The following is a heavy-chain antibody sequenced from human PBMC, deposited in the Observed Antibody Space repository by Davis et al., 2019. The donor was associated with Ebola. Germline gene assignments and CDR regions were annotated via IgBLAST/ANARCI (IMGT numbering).Heavy chain of an antibody. CDR1: GYTFTGYY. CDR2: INPSGGST. J-gene: IGHJ3*02. Sequence: ASVKVSCKASGYTFTGYYMHWVRQAPGQGLEWMGIINPSGGSTSYAQKFQGRVTMTRDTSTSTVYMELSSLRSEDTAVYYCAIEIPQGIVGATTRMRAFDIWGQGTMVTVSS. CDR3: AIEIPQGIVGATTRMRAFDI. V-gene: IGHV1-46*01. D-gene: IGHD1-26*01.